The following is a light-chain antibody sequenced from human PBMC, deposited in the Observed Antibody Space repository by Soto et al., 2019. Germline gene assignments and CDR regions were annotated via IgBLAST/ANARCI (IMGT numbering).Light chain of an antibody. J-gene: IGKJ5*01. CDR1: QYVSNK. Sequence: EIVMTQSPATLSVSPGETATLSCRASQYVSNKVAWYQQKPGQAPRPLILGASTRATGVPARFSGSGSGTEFTLSISSLQSEDFAVYYCKQYKEWPPFTVGQGTRLEIK. V-gene: IGKV3-15*01. CDR2: GAS. CDR3: KQYKEWPPFT.